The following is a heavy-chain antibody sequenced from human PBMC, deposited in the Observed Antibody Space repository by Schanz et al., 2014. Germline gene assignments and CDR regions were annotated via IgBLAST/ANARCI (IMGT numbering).Heavy chain of an antibody. J-gene: IGHJ4*02. CDR2: ISSKGDMT. D-gene: IGHD3-16*02. Sequence: EVQLVESGGGLVQPGGSLRLSCAASGFTFSTSTMHWVRQAPGKGLEYVSSISSKGDMTFYGNSVKGRFTISRDNSKNTLYLQLGSLSAEDTAVYFCARDNRYFLFDYWGQGAVVTVSS. CDR1: GFTFSTST. CDR3: ARDNRYFLFDY. V-gene: IGHV3-64*01.